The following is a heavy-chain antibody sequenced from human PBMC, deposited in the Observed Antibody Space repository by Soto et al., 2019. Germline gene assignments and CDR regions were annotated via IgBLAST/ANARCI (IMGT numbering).Heavy chain of an antibody. D-gene: IGHD2-15*01. CDR1: GYTFTRYA. Sequence: QVQLVQSGAAEKKPGASVKGSCKASGYTFTRYAMHWVRQAPGQRREWMGWINAGNGNTKCSQKFQDRVTITRDTSASTAYMELSSLRSEDTAVYYCARGESVVGDYWGQGTLVTVSS. J-gene: IGHJ4*02. V-gene: IGHV1-3*05. CDR3: ARGESVVGDY. CDR2: INAGNGNT.